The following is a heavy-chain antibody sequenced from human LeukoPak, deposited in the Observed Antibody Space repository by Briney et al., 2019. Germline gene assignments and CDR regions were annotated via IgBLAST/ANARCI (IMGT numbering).Heavy chain of an antibody. CDR1: GYTFTSYG. Sequence: HGASVKVSCKASGYTFTSYGISWVRQAPGQGLEWMGWINPNSGGTNYAQKFQGRVTMTRDTSISTAYMELSRLRSDDTAVYYCARDAREVVVVPAAHDWFDPWGQGTLVTVSS. CDR3: ARDAREVVVVPAAHDWFDP. V-gene: IGHV1-2*02. D-gene: IGHD2-2*01. CDR2: INPNSGGT. J-gene: IGHJ5*02.